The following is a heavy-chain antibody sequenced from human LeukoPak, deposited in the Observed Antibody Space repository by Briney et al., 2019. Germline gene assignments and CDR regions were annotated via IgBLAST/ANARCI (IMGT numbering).Heavy chain of an antibody. V-gene: IGHV3-53*01. Sequence: GGSLRLSCAASGFSVSSNYMTWVRRAPGKGLEWVSVIYSGGNTNYADSVKGRFTISRANSKNTLYLQMNSLRAEDTAVYYCVRESSGWSGFDYWGQGTLVTVSS. CDR1: GFSVSSNY. CDR3: VRESSGWSGFDY. J-gene: IGHJ4*02. D-gene: IGHD6-19*01. CDR2: IYSGGNT.